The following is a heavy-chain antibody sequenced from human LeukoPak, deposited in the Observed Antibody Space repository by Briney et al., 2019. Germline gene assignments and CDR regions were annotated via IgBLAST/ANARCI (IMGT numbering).Heavy chain of an antibody. Sequence: GRSLRLSCAASGFTFDDYAMHWVRQAPGKGLEWVSGISWNSGSIGYADSVKGRFTISRDNAKNSLYLQMNSLRAEDTAVYYCARDLVDTAMVISQTVDYWGQGTLVTVSS. D-gene: IGHD5-18*01. CDR1: GFTFDDYA. CDR2: ISWNSGSI. V-gene: IGHV3-9*01. CDR3: ARDLVDTAMVISQTVDY. J-gene: IGHJ4*02.